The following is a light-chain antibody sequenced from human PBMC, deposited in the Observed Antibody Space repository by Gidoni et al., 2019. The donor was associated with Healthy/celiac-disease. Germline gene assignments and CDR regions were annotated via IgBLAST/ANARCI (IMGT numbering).Light chain of an antibody. J-gene: IGKJ1*01. V-gene: IGKV2-28*01. CDR1: QSLLHSNGYNY. CDR2: LGS. Sequence: DIVMIQSSPSLLVTPGEPASISCRSSQSLLHSNGYNYLDWYLQKPGQSPQLLIYLGSNRASGVPDRFSGSGSGTDFTLKISRVEAEDVGVYYCMQALQTPPWTFGQGTKVEIK. CDR3: MQALQTPPWT.